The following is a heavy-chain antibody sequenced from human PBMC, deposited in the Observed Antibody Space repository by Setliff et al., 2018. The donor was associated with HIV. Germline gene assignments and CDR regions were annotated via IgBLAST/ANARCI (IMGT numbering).Heavy chain of an antibody. D-gene: IGHD1-26*01. CDR1: GLTFSTSY. CDR2: IRPDASNK. Sequence: GGSLRLSCGASGLTFSTSYMTWLRQAPGKGLEWVAGIRPDASNKYYVDPVRGRFTISRDNTKNSLYLQMNNLRAEDTAVYYCVRDYMWAFDYWGQGTLVTVSS. CDR3: VRDYMWAFDY. J-gene: IGHJ4*02. V-gene: IGHV3-7*01.